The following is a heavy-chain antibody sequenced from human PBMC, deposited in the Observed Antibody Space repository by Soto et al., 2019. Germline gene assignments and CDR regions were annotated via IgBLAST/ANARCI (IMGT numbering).Heavy chain of an antibody. D-gene: IGHD2-2*02. CDR3: ARGYCSSTSCYTTHFDY. CDR2: ILYDGSIK. Sequence: SLILSCAASGFSFSAYVMHLVRQAPGKGLEWVALILYDGSIKYYADSVKGRFTISRDNSKNTLYVQMNSLRAEDTAVYYCARGYCSSTSCYTTHFDYWGQGTLVTVSS. CDR1: GFSFSAYV. V-gene: IGHV3-30-3*01. J-gene: IGHJ4*02.